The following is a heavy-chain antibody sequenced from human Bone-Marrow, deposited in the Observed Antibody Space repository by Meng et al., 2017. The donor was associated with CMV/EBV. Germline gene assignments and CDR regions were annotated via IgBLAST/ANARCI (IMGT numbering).Heavy chain of an antibody. Sequence: GESLKISCVVSGLTASISHMNWVRQAPGKGLEWVSVICPDGTHYAGFVKGRFTISRDDSKNIVYLQMHSLGVEDTALYYCVVGHDSRKVAYWGQGTLVTVSS. CDR2: ICPDGT. CDR1: GLTASISH. V-gene: IGHV3-53*01. D-gene: IGHD2-15*01. J-gene: IGHJ4*02. CDR3: VVGHDSRKVAY.